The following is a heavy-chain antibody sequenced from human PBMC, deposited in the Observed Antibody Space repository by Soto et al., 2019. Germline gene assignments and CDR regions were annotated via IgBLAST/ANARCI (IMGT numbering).Heavy chain of an antibody. V-gene: IGHV1-2*02. CDR2: INPNSGGT. CDR3: ARSSSWVYYDSSGYYDY. Sequence: ASVKVSCKASGYTFTGYYMHWVRQAPGQGLEWMGWINPNSGGTNYAQKFQGRVTMTRDTSISTAYMELSRLRSDDTAVYYCARSSSWVYYDSSGYYDYWGQGTLVTVPQ. CDR1: GYTFTGYY. D-gene: IGHD3-22*01. J-gene: IGHJ4*02.